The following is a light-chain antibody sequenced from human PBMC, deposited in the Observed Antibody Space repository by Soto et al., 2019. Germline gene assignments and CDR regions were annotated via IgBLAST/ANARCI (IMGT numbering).Light chain of an antibody. Sequence: DIQLTQSPSFLSASVGGRVTITCRASQGISSYLAWYQQKPGKAPQLMIYAASTLQSGGPSRCSGSGAGTEFTLTISSLQPEDVATYYCQQLNSYSWTLGQGTKVDIK. CDR1: QGISSY. J-gene: IGKJ1*01. V-gene: IGKV1-9*01. CDR3: QQLNSYSWT. CDR2: AAS.